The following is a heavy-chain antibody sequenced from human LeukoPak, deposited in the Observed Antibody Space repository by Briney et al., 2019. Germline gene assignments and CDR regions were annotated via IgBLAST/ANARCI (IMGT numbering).Heavy chain of an antibody. J-gene: IGHJ5*02. CDR3: AREYSLAAAGTGWFDP. D-gene: IGHD6-13*01. Sequence: SETLSLTCSVSGDSISDFYWSWIRQPAGKGLEWIGRVYTGGSTNYNPSLKSRVTISVDTSKNQFSLKLSSVTAADTAVYYCAREYSLAAAGTGWFDPWGQGTLVTVSS. CDR1: GDSISDFY. CDR2: VYTGGST. V-gene: IGHV4-4*07.